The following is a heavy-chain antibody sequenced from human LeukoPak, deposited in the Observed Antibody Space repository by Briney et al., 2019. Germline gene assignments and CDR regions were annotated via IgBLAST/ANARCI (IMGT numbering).Heavy chain of an antibody. CDR2: IYHSGST. D-gene: IGHD2-21*02. J-gene: IGHJ3*02. Sequence: PSETLSLTCTVSGGSISSYYWSWIRQPPGKGLEWIGYIYHSGSTNYNPSLKSRVTISVDTSKNQFSLKLSSVTAADTAVYYCARVVTKEAFDIWGQGTMVTVSS. CDR3: ARVVTKEAFDI. CDR1: GGSISSYY. V-gene: IGHV4-59*01.